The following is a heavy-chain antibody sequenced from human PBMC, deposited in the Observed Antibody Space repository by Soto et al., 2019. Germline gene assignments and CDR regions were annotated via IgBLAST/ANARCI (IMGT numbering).Heavy chain of an antibody. CDR1: GDSVSSNNIA. CDR3: ARGLWSTFDY. V-gene: IGHV6-1*01. Sequence: SQTLSLTCAVSGDSVSSNNIAWNWLRQSPWRGLEWLGRTYYRSKWYNEYAVSVRSRITINLDTSKNQFSLQLNSVTPEDTAVYCCARGLWSTFDYWGQGAQVTVSS. CDR2: TYYRSKWYN. D-gene: IGHD2-21*01. J-gene: IGHJ4*02.